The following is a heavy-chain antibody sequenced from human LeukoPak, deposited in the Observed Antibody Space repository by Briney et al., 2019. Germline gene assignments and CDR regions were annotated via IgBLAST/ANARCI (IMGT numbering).Heavy chain of an antibody. CDR1: GFTFSSYG. Sequence: GGSLRLSCATSGFTFSSYGMHWVRQAPGKGLEWVAVISYDGSNKYYADSVKGRFTISGDNSKNTLYLQMNSLRAEDTAVYYCAKSRGAGSGYDFLFDYWGQGTLVTVSS. V-gene: IGHV3-30*18. J-gene: IGHJ4*02. D-gene: IGHD5-12*01. CDR2: ISYDGSNK. CDR3: AKSRGAGSGYDFLFDY.